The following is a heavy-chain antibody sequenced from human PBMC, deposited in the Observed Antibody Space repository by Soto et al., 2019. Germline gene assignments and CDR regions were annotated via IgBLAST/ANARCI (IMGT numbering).Heavy chain of an antibody. J-gene: IGHJ5*02. CDR1: GDSISGNY. CDR2: MYYTGST. CDR3: ARTLSGGTIFGVFRFDP. V-gene: IGHV4-59*01. Sequence: PSETLSLTCIVSGDSISGNYWGWIRQPPGKRLEWIGYMYYTGSTNYNPSLKSRVTISVDTSQNQFSLKLSSVTAADTAVYYWARTLSGGTIFGVFRFDPWGKGTRVT. D-gene: IGHD3-3*01.